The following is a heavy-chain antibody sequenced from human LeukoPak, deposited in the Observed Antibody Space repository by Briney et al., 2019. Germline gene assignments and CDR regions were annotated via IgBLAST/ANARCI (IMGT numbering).Heavy chain of an antibody. CDR3: ARQVGRGTQIYYMDV. V-gene: IGHV4-34*01. J-gene: IGHJ6*03. CDR1: GGSFSGYY. CDR2: INHSGRT. D-gene: IGHD3-16*01. Sequence: PSETLSLTCAVYGGSFSGYYWSWIRQPPGKGLEWIGEINHSGRTNYNPSLKSRVTISVDTSKNQFSLKLSSVTAADTAVYYCARQVGRGTQIYYMDVWGKGTTVTVSS.